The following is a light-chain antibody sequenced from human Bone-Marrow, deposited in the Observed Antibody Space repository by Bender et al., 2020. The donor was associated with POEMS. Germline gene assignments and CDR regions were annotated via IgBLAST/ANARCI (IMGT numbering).Light chain of an antibody. CDR2: FNN. V-gene: IGLV1-44*01. Sequence: QSVLTQLPSAFGTPGQRVTISCSGSSSNIGTNPVNWYQQLPGTAPKLLIYFNNHRPSGVLDRFSGSKSGTSAYLAISGLQSEDEADYYCAAWEESLNGWVFGGETKLTVI. CDR3: AAWEESLNGWV. J-gene: IGLJ3*02. CDR1: SSNIGTNP.